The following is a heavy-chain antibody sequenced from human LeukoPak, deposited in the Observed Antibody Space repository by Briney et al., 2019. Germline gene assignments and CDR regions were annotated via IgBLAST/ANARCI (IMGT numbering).Heavy chain of an antibody. CDR2: INQDGSQK. V-gene: IGHV3-7*05. CDR3: ARDWFDGDYDRFDD. CDR1: GVTFSSYW. D-gene: IGHD4-17*01. J-gene: IGHJ4*02. Sequence: GGTLRLSCAVSGVTFSSYWMSWFRQAPRPGQGRVGNINQDGSQKFSVDSVKGRFTISRDNAKNSLSLQMNSLRVEDTAVYYCARDWFDGDYDRFDDWGQGPLVTVSS.